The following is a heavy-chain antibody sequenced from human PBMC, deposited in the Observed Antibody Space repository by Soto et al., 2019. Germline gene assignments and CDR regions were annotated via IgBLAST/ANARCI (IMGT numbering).Heavy chain of an antibody. Sequence: ASVKVSCKASGGTFSSYAISWVRQAPGQGLEWMGGIIPTFGTANYAQKFQGRVTITADESTSTAYMELSSLRSEDTAVYYCAIGIIAARLRPYYYYGMDVWGQGTTVTVSS. V-gene: IGHV1-69*13. D-gene: IGHD6-6*01. CDR1: GGTFSSYA. CDR2: IIPTFGTA. J-gene: IGHJ6*02. CDR3: AIGIIAARLRPYYYYGMDV.